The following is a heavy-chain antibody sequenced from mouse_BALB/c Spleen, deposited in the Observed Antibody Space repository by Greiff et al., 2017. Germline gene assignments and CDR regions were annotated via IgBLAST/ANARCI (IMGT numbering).Heavy chain of an antibody. CDR1: GYSITSGYY. CDR3: ARVTRDYAMDY. Sequence: EVKLMESGPGLVKPSQSLSLTCSVTGYSITSGYYWNWIRQFPGNKLEWMGYISYDGSNNYNPSLKNRISITRDTSKNQFFLKLNSVTTEDTATYYCARVTRDYAMDYWGQGTSVTVSS. CDR2: ISYDGSN. V-gene: IGHV3-6*02. J-gene: IGHJ4*01.